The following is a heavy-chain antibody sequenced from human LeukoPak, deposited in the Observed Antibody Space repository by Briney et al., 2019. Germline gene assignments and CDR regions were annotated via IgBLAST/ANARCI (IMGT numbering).Heavy chain of an antibody. CDR3: ARDRDFGVGNWFDP. D-gene: IGHD3-3*01. CDR1: GFTFSDYS. J-gene: IGHJ5*02. Sequence: GGSLRLSCAAPGFTFSDYSMNWVRQAPGKGLEWVSSISRSSSYIYYADSMKGRFTISGDDAKNSLSLQMNSLRAEDTAVYYCARDRDFGVGNWFDPWGQGVLVTVSA. V-gene: IGHV3-21*01. CDR2: ISRSSSYI.